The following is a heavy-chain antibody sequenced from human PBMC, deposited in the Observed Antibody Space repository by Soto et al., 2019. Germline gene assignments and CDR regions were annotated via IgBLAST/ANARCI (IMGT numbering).Heavy chain of an antibody. Sequence: QVQLVQSGAEVKKPGSSVKVSCKASGGTFSSYAISWVRQAPGQGLEWMGGIIPIFGTANYAQKFQGRVTITADKSTSTAYMELGSLRSEDTAVYYCARVYVRRDGRAPFDYWGQGTLVTVSS. V-gene: IGHV1-69*06. J-gene: IGHJ4*02. D-gene: IGHD2-8*01. CDR2: IIPIFGTA. CDR3: ARVYVRRDGRAPFDY. CDR1: GGTFSSYA.